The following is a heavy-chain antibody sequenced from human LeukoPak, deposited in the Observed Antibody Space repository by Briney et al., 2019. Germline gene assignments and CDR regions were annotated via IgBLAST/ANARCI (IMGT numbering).Heavy chain of an antibody. CDR2: IYYSGST. V-gene: IGHV4-61*01. D-gene: IGHD5-12*01. J-gene: IGHJ4*02. CDR1: GGSVSSGNYY. CDR3: ARFLRANVEIVTTTHI. Sequence: SETLSLTCTVSGGSVSSGNYYWSWIRQPPGKGMEWLGYIYYSGSTNYNPSLKSRVTMSVDTSKNQFSLKLSSVTAADTAVYYCARFLRANVEIVTTTHIWGQGTLVTVSS.